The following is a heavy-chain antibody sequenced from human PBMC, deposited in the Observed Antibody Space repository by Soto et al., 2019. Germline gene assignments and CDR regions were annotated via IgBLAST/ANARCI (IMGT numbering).Heavy chain of an antibody. J-gene: IGHJ5*02. CDR2: ISAYNGNT. D-gene: IGHD6-19*01. CDR3: ARGSSGWWENWFDP. V-gene: IGHV1-18*01. CDR1: GYTITSYG. Sequence: GASVKVSCKASGYTITSYGISWVRQALGQGLEWMGWISAYNGNTNYAQKLQGRVTMTTDTSTSTAYMELRSLRSDDTAVYYCARGSSGWWENWFDPWGQGTLVTVSS.